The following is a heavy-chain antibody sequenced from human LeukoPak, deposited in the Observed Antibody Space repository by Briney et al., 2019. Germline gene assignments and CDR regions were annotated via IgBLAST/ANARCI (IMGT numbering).Heavy chain of an antibody. CDR1: GSTFSSYG. CDR3: AKPTAATDY. V-gene: IGHV3-23*01. Sequence: GRSLALSGAASGSTFSSYGMRWVRQAPGKGLEWVSAISGSGGSTYYADSVKGRFTISRDNSKNTLYLQMNSRRAEDTAVYYCAKPTAATDYWGQGTLVTVSS. CDR2: ISGSGGST. J-gene: IGHJ4*02. D-gene: IGHD2-15*01.